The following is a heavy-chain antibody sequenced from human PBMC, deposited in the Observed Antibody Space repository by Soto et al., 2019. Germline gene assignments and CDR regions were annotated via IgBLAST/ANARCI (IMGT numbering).Heavy chain of an antibody. V-gene: IGHV4-4*07. CDR2: IDTSGTT. D-gene: IGHD2-2*01. J-gene: IGHJ6*02. CDR1: GGSISSYY. CDR3: AREGCSSTSCYPPYYYYGMDV. Sequence: SETLSLTCTVSGGSISSYYCSWIRQAAGKGLEWIGRIDTSGTTNYNPSLRSRVTMSVDASKNQFSLKMSSVTAADTAVYYCAREGCSSTSCYPPYYYYGMDVWGQGTTVTVSS.